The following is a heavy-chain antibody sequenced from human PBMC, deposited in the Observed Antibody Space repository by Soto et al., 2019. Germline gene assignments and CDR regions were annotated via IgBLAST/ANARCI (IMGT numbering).Heavy chain of an antibody. CDR3: ARFSSSWYDVYYYYYMDV. V-gene: IGHV1-69*13. CDR2: IIPIFGTA. J-gene: IGHJ6*03. CDR1: GGTFSSYA. D-gene: IGHD6-13*01. Sequence: KKSGASVKVSCKASGGTFSSYAISWVRQAPGQGLEWMGGIIPIFGTANYAQKFQGRVTITADESTSTAYMELSSLRSEDTAVYYCARFSSSWYDVYYYYYMDVWGKGTTVTVSS.